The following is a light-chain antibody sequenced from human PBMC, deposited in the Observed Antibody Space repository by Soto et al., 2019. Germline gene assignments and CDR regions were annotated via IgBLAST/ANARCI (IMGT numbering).Light chain of an antibody. Sequence: DIQMTQSPSTLSASVGDRVTITCRASQSISNWLAWYKQKPGKAPNLLIYKASSLESGVPSRFSGSGSGTEFTLTISSLQTDDFATYYCQQYNTYPLTFGGGTKV. CDR1: QSISNW. J-gene: IGKJ4*01. V-gene: IGKV1-5*03. CDR3: QQYNTYPLT. CDR2: KAS.